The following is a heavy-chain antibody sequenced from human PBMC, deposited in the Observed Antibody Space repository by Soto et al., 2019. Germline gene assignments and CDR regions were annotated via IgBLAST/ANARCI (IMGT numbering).Heavy chain of an antibody. D-gene: IGHD2-2*01. V-gene: IGHV1-46*03. CDR1: GYTFTSYY. CDR3: AKSWSVVPAAMWVNGPLDAFDI. J-gene: IGHJ3*02. CDR2: INPSGGST. Sequence: GASVKVSCKASGYTFTSYYMHWVRQAPGQGLEWMGIINPSGGSTSYAQKFQGRVTMTRDTSTSTVYMELSSLRSEDTAVYYCAKSWSVVPAAMWVNGPLDAFDIWGQGTMVTGSS.